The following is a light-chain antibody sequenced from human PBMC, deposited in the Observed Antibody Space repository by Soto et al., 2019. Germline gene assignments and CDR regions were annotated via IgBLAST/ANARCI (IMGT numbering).Light chain of an antibody. CDR3: SSYTSTSTPCV. V-gene: IGLV2-14*01. Sequence: QSITISCTGTSSDVGGYNYVSWYQLHPGKAPKLIIYEVSHRPSGASNHFSGYKSGNTASLTISGLQAEDEADYYCSSYTSTSTPCVFGTGTKVTVL. CDR1: SSDVGGYNY. CDR2: EVS. J-gene: IGLJ1*01.